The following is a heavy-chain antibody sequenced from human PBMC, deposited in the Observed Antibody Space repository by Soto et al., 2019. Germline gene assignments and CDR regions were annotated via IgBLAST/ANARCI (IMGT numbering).Heavy chain of an antibody. V-gene: IGHV1-69*13. CDR3: ASYCSSTSCFNINYYYYGMDV. CDR1: GGTFSSYA. D-gene: IGHD2-2*01. Sequence: GASVKVSCKASGGTFSSYAISWVRQAPGQGLEWMGGIIPIFGTANYAQKFQGRVTITADESTSTAYMELSSLRSEDTAVYYCASYCSSTSCFNINYYYYGMDVWGQGTTVTVSS. J-gene: IGHJ6*02. CDR2: IIPIFGTA.